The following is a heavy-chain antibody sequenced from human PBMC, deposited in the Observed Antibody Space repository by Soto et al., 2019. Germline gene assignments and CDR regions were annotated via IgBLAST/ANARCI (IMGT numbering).Heavy chain of an antibody. CDR2: VGGNGAST. CDR1: GFTFSRFA. D-gene: IGHD4-17*01. Sequence: SLRVSCAASGFTFSRFAMSWVRLAPGKGLEWVSGVGGNGASTYYADSVRGRFTISRDNSKNTLYLHMNGLRAEDTATYFCAKTSRGFGDYIDYYDSWGQGTLVTVSS. V-gene: IGHV3-23*01. CDR3: AKTSRGFGDYIDYYDS. J-gene: IGHJ4*02.